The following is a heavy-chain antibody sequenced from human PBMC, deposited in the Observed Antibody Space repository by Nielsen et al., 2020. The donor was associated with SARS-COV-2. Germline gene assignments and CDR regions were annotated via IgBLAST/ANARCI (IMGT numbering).Heavy chain of an antibody. CDR3: ARDLTGDAFDI. V-gene: IGHV3-53*01. Sequence: GESLKISCSISGFTGNSNYMSWVRQAPGKRLEWVSVIDVGGDTDYTDSVKGRFTISRDNSRNTLYLQINSLRVDDTAVYYCARDLTGDAFDIWGQGTMVTVSS. CDR1: GFTGNSNY. CDR2: IDVGGDT. D-gene: IGHD2-8*02. J-gene: IGHJ3*02.